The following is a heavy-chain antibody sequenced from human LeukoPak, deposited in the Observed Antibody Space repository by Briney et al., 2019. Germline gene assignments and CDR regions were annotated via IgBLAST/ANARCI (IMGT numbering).Heavy chain of an antibody. J-gene: IGHJ6*02. Sequence: GGSLRLSCAASGFTFSNYAMSWVRQAPGKGLEWVSAISGSGGSTFYADSVQGRFTISRDNSKNTLYLQMNSLRAEDTATYYCARYCISTTRLSGVYYGMDVWGQGTTVTVSS. CDR2: ISGSGGST. CDR3: ARYCISTTRLSGVYYGMDV. V-gene: IGHV3-23*01. D-gene: IGHD2-2*01. CDR1: GFTFSNYA.